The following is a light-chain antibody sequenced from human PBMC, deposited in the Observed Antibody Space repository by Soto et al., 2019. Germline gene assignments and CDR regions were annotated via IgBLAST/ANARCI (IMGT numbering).Light chain of an antibody. V-gene: IGKV3-15*01. J-gene: IGKJ5*01. CDR1: ESVSTN. CDR3: QQYKNWPL. Sequence: EIDMTQSPATLSLAPGERVTLSCRASESVSTNLAWYQQKAGQAPRLLIYGASTRATGIPARFSGSGFGTEFTLTISSLQSEDFAVYYCQQYKNWPLFGQGTRLETK. CDR2: GAS.